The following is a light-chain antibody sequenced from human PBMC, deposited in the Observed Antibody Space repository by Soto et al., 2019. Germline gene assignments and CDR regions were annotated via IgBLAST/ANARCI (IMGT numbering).Light chain of an antibody. CDR3: SSFTTSTTLV. J-gene: IGLJ2*01. V-gene: IGLV2-14*01. Sequence: QSALTQPASVSGSPGQSIAVSCTGTTSDIGAYNFVSWYQHYPGKAPKLIIYQVNNRPSGVSDRFSGSKSGNTASLTISGLQAEDEADYYCSSFTTSTTLVFGGGTKLTVL. CDR2: QVN. CDR1: TSDIGAYNF.